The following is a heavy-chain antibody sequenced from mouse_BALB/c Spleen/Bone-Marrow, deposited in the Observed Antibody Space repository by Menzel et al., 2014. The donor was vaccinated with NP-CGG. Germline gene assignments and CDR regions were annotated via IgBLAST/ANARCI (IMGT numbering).Heavy chain of an antibody. CDR1: GYTFTSYW. Sequence: VQLQQSGAELVRPGASVKLSCKASGYTFTSYWINWAKQRPGQGLEWTGNIYPSDSYTNYNQKFKDKATLTVDKSSSTAYMQLSSPTSEDSAVYYCTRSGGYYFDCWGQGTTLTVSS. CDR3: TRSGGYYFDC. V-gene: IGHV1-69*02. CDR2: IYPSDSYT. J-gene: IGHJ2*01.